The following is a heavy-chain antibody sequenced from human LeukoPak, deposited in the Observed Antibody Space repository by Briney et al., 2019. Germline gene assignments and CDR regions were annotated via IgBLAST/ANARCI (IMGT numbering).Heavy chain of an antibody. CDR2: IYHTGNT. Sequence: TSQTLSLTCAVSGGSISSDGYSWSWIRQPPGKGLEWIGYIYHTGNTYYNPALRSRATISLDRSKNQFSLKLTSVTAADTAVYYCAREAYDVLTGLGGGMDVWGQGTTVTVSS. CDR1: GGSISSDGYS. J-gene: IGHJ6*02. CDR3: AREAYDVLTGLGGGMDV. D-gene: IGHD3-9*01. V-gene: IGHV4-30-2*01.